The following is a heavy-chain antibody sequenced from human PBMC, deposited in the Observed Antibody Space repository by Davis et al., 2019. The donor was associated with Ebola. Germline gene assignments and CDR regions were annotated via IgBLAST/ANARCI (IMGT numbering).Heavy chain of an antibody. V-gene: IGHV4-59*08. D-gene: IGHD3-16*01. CDR3: ARSDFLY. CDR2: IYYSGST. J-gene: IGHJ4*02. CDR1: GGSISSYY. Sequence: SETLSLTCTVSGGSISSYYWSWIRQPPGKGLEWIGYIYYSGSTNYNPSLKSRITISVDTSKNQFSLKLTSVTAADTAVYYCARSDFLYWGQGMLVTVSS.